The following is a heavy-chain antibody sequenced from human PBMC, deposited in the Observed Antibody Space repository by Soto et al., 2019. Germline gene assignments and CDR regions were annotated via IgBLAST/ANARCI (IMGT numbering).Heavy chain of an antibody. Sequence: QMQLQESGPGLVKPSETLSLTCTVSGGSISRSSYYWGWIRQPPGQGLEWLGTIYSLGNTYYNTSLKSLVTISVDKSKSQLCLKLISVSPPITAVYYCAQQIYYSSGYYYAYCGQGALVTVSS. CDR1: GGSISRSSYY. V-gene: IGHV4-39*01. CDR2: IYSLGNT. D-gene: IGHD3-22*01. CDR3: AQQIYYSSGYYYAY. J-gene: IGHJ4*02.